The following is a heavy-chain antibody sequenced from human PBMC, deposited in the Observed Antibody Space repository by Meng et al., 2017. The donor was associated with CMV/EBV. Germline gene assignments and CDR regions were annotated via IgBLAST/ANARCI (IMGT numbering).Heavy chain of an antibody. J-gene: IGHJ6*02. Sequence: GESLKISCAASGFTFSSYWMHWVRQAPGKGLVWVSRINSDGSSTSYADSVKGRFTISRDNAKNTLYLQMNSLRAEDTAVYYCARDAEATGMDVWGQGTTVTVSS. CDR3: ARDAEATGMDV. D-gene: IGHD1-26*01. V-gene: IGHV3-74*01. CDR1: GFTFSSYW. CDR2: INSDGSST.